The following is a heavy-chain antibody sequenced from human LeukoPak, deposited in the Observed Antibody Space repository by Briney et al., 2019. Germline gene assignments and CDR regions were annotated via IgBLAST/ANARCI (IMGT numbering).Heavy chain of an antibody. CDR3: ASVAFGGVIAADY. CDR2: IWYDGSNK. Sequence: PGGSLRLSCAASGFTFGSYGMHWVRQAPGKGLERGAVIWYDGSNKYYADSVKGRFTISRDNSKNTLYLQMNSLRAEDTAVYYCASVAFGGVIAADYWGQGTLVTVSS. D-gene: IGHD3-16*02. CDR1: GFTFGSYG. V-gene: IGHV3-33*01. J-gene: IGHJ4*02.